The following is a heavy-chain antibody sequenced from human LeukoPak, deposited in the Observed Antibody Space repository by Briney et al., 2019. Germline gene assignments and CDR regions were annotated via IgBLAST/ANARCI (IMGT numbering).Heavy chain of an antibody. CDR3: ARGDYDVFYFDY. CDR2: ISGSGGST. CDR1: GFTFSSYA. Sequence: QSGGSLRLSCAASGFTFSSYAMSWVRQAPGKGLEWVSAISGSGGSTYYADSVKGRFTIPRDNSKNTLYLQMNSLRAEDTAVYYCARGDYDVFYFDYWGQGTLVTVSS. J-gene: IGHJ4*02. V-gene: IGHV3-23*01. D-gene: IGHD3/OR15-3a*01.